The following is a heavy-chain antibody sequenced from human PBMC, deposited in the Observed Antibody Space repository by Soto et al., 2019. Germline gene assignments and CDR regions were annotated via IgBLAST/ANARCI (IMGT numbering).Heavy chain of an antibody. V-gene: IGHV1-8*01. CDR1: GYTFTRYD. D-gene: IGHD2-15*01. J-gene: IGHJ5*02. Sequence: GASGKVSWKASGYTFTRYDINWGRKGTGQGLEWMGWMNTNSGNTGYAQKFPGRVTMTRNTSISTAYMELSSLRSEDTAVYYCATPGLRSWGQGTLVTVSS. CDR3: ATPGLRS. CDR2: MNTNSGNT.